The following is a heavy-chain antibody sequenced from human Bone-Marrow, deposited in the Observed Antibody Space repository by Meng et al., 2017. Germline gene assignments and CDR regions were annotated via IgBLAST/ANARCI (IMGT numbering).Heavy chain of an antibody. CDR3: AWISYYYGAGSYYKSYCFDY. Sequence: GQGLVYPSEPPAPPRVVAGGSFSDSCWSWIRQPPGKGLEWIGEMNHSGSTNYNPSLVSRATISVDTSKNQFPLKLSSVTAADTAVYYCAWISYYYGAGSYYKSYCFDYWGQGTLVTVSS. V-gene: IGHV4-34*01. CDR1: GGSFSDSC. J-gene: IGHJ4*02. CDR2: MNHSGST. D-gene: IGHD3-10*01.